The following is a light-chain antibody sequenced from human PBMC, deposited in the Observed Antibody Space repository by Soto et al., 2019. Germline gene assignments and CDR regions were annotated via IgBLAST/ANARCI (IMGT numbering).Light chain of an antibody. CDR1: QSVSSN. V-gene: IGKV3D-15*01. CDR2: GAS. Sequence: EIVMTQSPATLSVSPGERATLSCRASQSVSSNLAWYQQKPGQAPRLLIYGASIRATGIPARFSGSGSGTEFTLTISSLPSEDFAVYYCQQYSNWPPKITFGQGTRLEIK. CDR3: QQYSNWPPKIT. J-gene: IGKJ5*01.